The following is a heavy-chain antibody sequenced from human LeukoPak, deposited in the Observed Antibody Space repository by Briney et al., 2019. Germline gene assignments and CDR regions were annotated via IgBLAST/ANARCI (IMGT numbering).Heavy chain of an antibody. CDR1: GYTFTSYG. Sequence: GASVKVSCKASGYTFTSYGISWVRQAPGQGLEWIGWISAYNGNTNYAQKLQGRFTMTTDTSTSTAYMELRSLRSDDTAVYYCARGATVTATQVRGVWFDPWGQGTLVTVSS. CDR3: ARGATVTATQVRGVWFDP. CDR2: ISAYNGNT. V-gene: IGHV1-18*01. D-gene: IGHD2-21*02. J-gene: IGHJ5*02.